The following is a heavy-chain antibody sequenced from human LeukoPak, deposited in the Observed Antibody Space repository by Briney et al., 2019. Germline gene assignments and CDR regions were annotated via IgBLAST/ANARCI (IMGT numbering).Heavy chain of an antibody. CDR3: RYYGSGLWFGQIDY. Sequence: SETLSLTCTVSGGSISSSSYYWGWIRQPPGKGLEWIGSIYYSGSTYYNPSLKSRVTISVDTSKSQFSLKLSSVTAADTAVYYCRYYGSGLWFGQIDYWGQGTLVTVSS. J-gene: IGHJ4*02. V-gene: IGHV4-39*01. CDR2: IYYSGST. CDR1: GGSISSSSYY. D-gene: IGHD3-10*01.